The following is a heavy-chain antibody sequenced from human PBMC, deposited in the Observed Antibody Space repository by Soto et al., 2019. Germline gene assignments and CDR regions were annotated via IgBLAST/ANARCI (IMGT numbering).Heavy chain of an antibody. J-gene: IGHJ4*02. Sequence: QVQLQESGPGLVKPSETLSLTCTVSGASISNSYWNWIRQPPGKGLEWIGYIFYSGSTNYNPSLKRRVTISVDTSKSQSSLKLTSVTAADTAVYYCARGLPAWQPLHYWGQGTLVTVSS. D-gene: IGHD6-13*01. CDR3: ARGLPAWQPLHY. V-gene: IGHV4-59*01. CDR2: IFYSGST. CDR1: GASISNSY.